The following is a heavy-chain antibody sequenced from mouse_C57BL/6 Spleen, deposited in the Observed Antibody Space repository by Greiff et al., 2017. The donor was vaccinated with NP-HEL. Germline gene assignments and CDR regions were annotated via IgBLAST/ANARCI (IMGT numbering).Heavy chain of an antibody. V-gene: IGHV1-55*01. J-gene: IGHJ4*01. CDR3: ARSGGNYVVDATDY. CDR2: IYPGSGST. Sequence: VQLQQSGAELVKPGASVKMSCKASGYTFTSYWITWVKQRPGQGLEWIGDIYPGSGSTNYNEKFKSKATLTVDTSSSTAYMQLSSLTSEDSAVYYCARSGGNYVVDATDYWGQGTSVTVSS. CDR1: GYTFTSYW. D-gene: IGHD2-1*01.